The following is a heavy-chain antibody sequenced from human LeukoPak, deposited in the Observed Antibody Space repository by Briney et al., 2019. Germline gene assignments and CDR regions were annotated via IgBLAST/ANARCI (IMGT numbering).Heavy chain of an antibody. J-gene: IGHJ4*02. Sequence: GGSLRLSCEASGFTFSSYWMSWVRQAPGKGLEWVANIRDDGGEIYYVDSVKGRFTISRDNAKSSLFLQMNSLKAEDAAVYYCARDKPRGSYYGSIFDSWGQGTLVTVSS. V-gene: IGHV3-7*01. D-gene: IGHD1-26*01. CDR3: ARDKPRGSYYGSIFDS. CDR1: GFTFSSYW. CDR2: IRDDGGEI.